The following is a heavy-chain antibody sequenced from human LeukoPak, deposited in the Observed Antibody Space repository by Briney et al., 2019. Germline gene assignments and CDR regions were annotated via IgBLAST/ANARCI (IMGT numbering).Heavy chain of an antibody. Sequence: SETLSLTCTVSGGSISSYYWSWIRQPPGKGLEWIGYIYYSGSTNYNPSLKSRVTISVDTSKNQFSLKLSSVTAADTAVYYCARGHSSGSLFFDYWGQGTLVTVSS. CDR3: ARGHSSGSLFFDY. J-gene: IGHJ4*02. D-gene: IGHD3-22*01. CDR1: GGSISSYY. CDR2: IYYSGST. V-gene: IGHV4-59*08.